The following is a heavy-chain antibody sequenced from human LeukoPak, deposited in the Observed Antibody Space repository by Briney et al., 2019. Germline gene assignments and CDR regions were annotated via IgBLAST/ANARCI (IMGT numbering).Heavy chain of an antibody. CDR2: INPNSGGT. CDR1: GYTFTDYY. Sequence: ASVKVSCKASGYTFTDYYMHWVRQAPGQGLEWMGWINPNSGGTNYAQKFQGRVTMTRDTSISTAYMELSRLRSDDTAVYYCARDCSSTSCYTGYWGQGTLVTVSS. J-gene: IGHJ4*02. D-gene: IGHD2-2*02. V-gene: IGHV1-2*02. CDR3: ARDCSSTSCYTGY.